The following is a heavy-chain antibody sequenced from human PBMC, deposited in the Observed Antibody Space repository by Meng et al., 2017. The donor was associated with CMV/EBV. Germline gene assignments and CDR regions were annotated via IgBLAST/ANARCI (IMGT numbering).Heavy chain of an antibody. CDR1: GYTFSNYG. V-gene: IGHV1-18*01. J-gene: IGHJ4*02. CDR3: ARDYVVRKVYSAY. Sequence: ASVKVSCKGSGYTFSNYGFSWVRQAPGQGPEWMGWISAYSGNTNYAQKFQGRLTLTTDVSTSTAYMELRGLRFDDTVVYYCARDYVVRKVYSAYWGQGTLVTVSS. CDR2: ISAYSGNT. D-gene: IGHD3-10*01.